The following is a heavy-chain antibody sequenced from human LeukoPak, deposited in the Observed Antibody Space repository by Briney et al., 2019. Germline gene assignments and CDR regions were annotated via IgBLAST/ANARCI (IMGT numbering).Heavy chain of an antibody. Sequence: SETLSLTCAVYGGSVSGYFWSWIRQPPGKGLEWIGEINHSGSTNYNPSLKSRVTISVDTSKNQFSLELSPVTAADTAVYYCASDSGYDYYFDYWGQGTLVTVSS. V-gene: IGHV4-34*01. CDR1: GGSVSGYF. J-gene: IGHJ4*02. D-gene: IGHD5-12*01. CDR3: ASDSGYDYYFDY. CDR2: INHSGST.